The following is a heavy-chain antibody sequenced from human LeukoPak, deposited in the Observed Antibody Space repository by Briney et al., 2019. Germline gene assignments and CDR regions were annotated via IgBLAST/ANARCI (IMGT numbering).Heavy chain of an antibody. V-gene: IGHV5-51*01. CDR3: ARQLTTYSSGWYRPSQFDY. D-gene: IGHD6-19*01. Sequence: PGESLKISCKGSGYSFTSYWIGWVRQMPGKGLEWMGIIYPGDSDTRYSPSFQGQVTISADKSISTAYLQWSSLKASDTAMYYCARQLTTYSSGWYRPSQFDYWGQGTLVTVSS. CDR2: IYPGDSDT. CDR1: GYSFTSYW. J-gene: IGHJ4*02.